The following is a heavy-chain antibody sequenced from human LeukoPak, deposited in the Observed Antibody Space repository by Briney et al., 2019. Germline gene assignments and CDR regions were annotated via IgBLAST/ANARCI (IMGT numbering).Heavy chain of an antibody. CDR2: ISYDGSNK. J-gene: IGHJ5*02. CDR3: AKAPDSSGWYGGWFDP. D-gene: IGHD6-19*01. V-gene: IGHV3-30*04. Sequence: GGSLRLSCAASGFTFSSYAMHWVRQAPGKGLEWVAVISYDGSNKYYADSVKGRFTISRDNSKNTLYLQMNSLRAEDTAVYYCAKAPDSSGWYGGWFDPWGQGTLVTVSS. CDR1: GFTFSSYA.